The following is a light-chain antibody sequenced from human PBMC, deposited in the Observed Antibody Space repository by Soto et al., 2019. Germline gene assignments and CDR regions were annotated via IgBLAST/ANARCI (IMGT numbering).Light chain of an antibody. V-gene: IGLV1-44*01. CDR2: TNN. CDR1: SSNIETNT. CDR3: AAWDDSLNGWV. J-gene: IGLJ3*02. Sequence: QSVLTQPPSASGTPGQRVTLSCSGSSSNIETNTVSWYQQLPGTAPKLLIYTNNQRPSGVPDRFSGSKSGTSASLAISGLQSEDEADYYCAAWDDSLNGWVFGRGTKLTVL.